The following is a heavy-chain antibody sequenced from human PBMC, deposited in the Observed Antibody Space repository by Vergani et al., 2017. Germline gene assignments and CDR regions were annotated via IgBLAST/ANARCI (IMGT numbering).Heavy chain of an antibody. CDR1: GFTVSSNY. CDR2: IYSGGST. Sequence: EVQLVESGGGLIQPGGSLRLSCAASGFTVSSNYMSWVRPAPGKGLEWVSVIYSGGSTYYADSVKGRFTISGDNPKDTLYLQRNILRAEGTAVYYCARDGCSSTSCYTTFGYYGMDVWGQGTTVTVSS. J-gene: IGHJ6*02. CDR3: ARDGCSSTSCYTTFGYYGMDV. V-gene: IGHV3-53*01. D-gene: IGHD2-2*02.